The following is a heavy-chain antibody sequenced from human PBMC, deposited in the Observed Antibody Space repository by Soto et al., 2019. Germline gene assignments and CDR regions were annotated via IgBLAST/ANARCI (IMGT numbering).Heavy chain of an antibody. CDR3: TSAAVSKTGLDV. CDR2: TRDKPNSYTT. J-gene: IGHJ6*04. Sequence: EVQLVESGGGLVQPGGSLRLSCAASGFTFSDHDMDWVRQAPGKGLEWVGRTRDKPNSYTTEYAASVKGRFTISRDDSENSVYLQMNSLKTEDTAVYYCTSAAVSKTGLDVWGKGTTVTVSS. V-gene: IGHV3-72*01. D-gene: IGHD4-4*01. CDR1: GFTFSDHD.